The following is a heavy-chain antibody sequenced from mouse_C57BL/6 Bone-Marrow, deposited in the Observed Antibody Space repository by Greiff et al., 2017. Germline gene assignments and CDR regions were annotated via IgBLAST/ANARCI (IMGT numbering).Heavy chain of an antibody. J-gene: IGHJ2*01. CDR1: GYTFTSYL. D-gene: IGHD1-1*01. V-gene: IGHV1-50*01. CDR2: IDPSDSYT. Sequence: VQLQQPGAELVKPGASVKLSCKASGYTFTSYLMQWVKQRPGQGLEWIGEIDPSDSYTNYNQKFKGKATLTVDTSSSTAYMQLSSLTSEDSAVYYCARSGYYGSERDFDYWGQGTTLTVSS. CDR3: ARSGYYGSERDFDY.